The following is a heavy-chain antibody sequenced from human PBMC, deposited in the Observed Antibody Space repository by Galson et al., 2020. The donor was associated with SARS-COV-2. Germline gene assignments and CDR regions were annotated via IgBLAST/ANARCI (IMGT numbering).Heavy chain of an antibody. V-gene: IGHV3-30*18. CDR1: GFTFSSYG. D-gene: IGHD3-3*01. CDR2: ISYDGSNK. J-gene: IGHJ4*02. Sequence: GGSLRLSCAASGFTFSSYGMHWVRQAPGKGLEWVAVISYDGSNKYYADSVKGRFTISRDNSKNTLYLQMNSLRAEDTAVYYCAKDQYYDFWSGYSHDYWGQGTLVTVSS. CDR3: AKDQYYDFWSGYSHDY.